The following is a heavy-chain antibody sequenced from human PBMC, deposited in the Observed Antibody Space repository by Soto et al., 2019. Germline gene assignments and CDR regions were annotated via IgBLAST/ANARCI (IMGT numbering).Heavy chain of an antibody. D-gene: IGHD6-19*01. CDR1: GFTFSSYA. CDR2: ISYDGSNK. V-gene: IGHV3-30-3*01. Sequence: QVQLVESGGGVVQPGRSLRLSCAASGFTFSSYAMHWVRQAPGKGLEWVAVISYDGSNKYYADSVKGRFTISRDNSKNTLYLQMNSLRAEDTAVYYCARDAPYSSGPPFDYWGQGTLVTVSS. CDR3: ARDAPYSSGPPFDY. J-gene: IGHJ4*02.